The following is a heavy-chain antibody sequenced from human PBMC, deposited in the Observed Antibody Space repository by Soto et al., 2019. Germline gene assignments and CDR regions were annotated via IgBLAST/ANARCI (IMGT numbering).Heavy chain of an antibody. V-gene: IGHV4-61*08. J-gene: IGHJ6*02. CDR1: GGSVSNGDYY. CDR2: INHSGST. D-gene: IGHD3-10*01. CDR3: AREYYSGSGSYQRRRGMDV. Sequence: PSETLSLTCTVSGGSVSNGDYYWSWIRQPPGKGLEWIGEINHSGSTNVNSSLKSRVTISVEKSKNQFSLKLSSVTAADAAVYYCAREYYSGSGSYQRRRGMDVWGQGTTVTVSS.